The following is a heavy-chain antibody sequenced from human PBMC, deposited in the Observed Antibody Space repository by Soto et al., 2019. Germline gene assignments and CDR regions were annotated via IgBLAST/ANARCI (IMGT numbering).Heavy chain of an antibody. V-gene: IGHV3-33*01. Sequence: PGGSLRLSCAASGFTFSSYGMHWVRQAPGKGLEWVAVIWYDGSNKYYADSVKGRFTISRDNSKNTLYLQMNSLRAEDTAVYYCAGGRGGPAYYYDSSGYSSDDYWGQGTLVTVSS. CDR3: AGGRGGPAYYYDSSGYSSDDY. CDR1: GFTFSSYG. J-gene: IGHJ4*02. CDR2: IWYDGSNK. D-gene: IGHD3-22*01.